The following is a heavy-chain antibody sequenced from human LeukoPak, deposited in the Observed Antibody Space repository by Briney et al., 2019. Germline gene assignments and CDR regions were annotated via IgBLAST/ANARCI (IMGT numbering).Heavy chain of an antibody. Sequence: SVKVSCKASGFTFTSSAVQWVRQARGQRLEWIGWIVVGSGNTNYAQKFQERVTITRDMSTSTAYMELSSLRSEDTAVYYCAVISPPDFWSGDFDYWGQGTLVTVSS. J-gene: IGHJ4*02. D-gene: IGHD3-3*01. CDR2: IVVGSGNT. CDR1: GFTFTSSA. V-gene: IGHV1-58*01. CDR3: AVISPPDFWSGDFDY.